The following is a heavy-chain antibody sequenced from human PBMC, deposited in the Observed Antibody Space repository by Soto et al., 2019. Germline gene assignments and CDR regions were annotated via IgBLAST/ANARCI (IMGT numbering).Heavy chain of an antibody. CDR3: ARTEYYSSSWYYFDY. J-gene: IGHJ4*02. V-gene: IGHV3-11*01. Sequence: PRGSLRLSCGASGFTFSDYYMSWVRQAPGKGLEWVSYISSSGSTIYYADSVKGRFTISRDNAKNSLYLQMNSLRAEDTAVYYCARTEYYSSSWYYFDYWGQGTLVTVSS. CDR1: GFTFSDYY. CDR2: ISSSGSTI. D-gene: IGHD6-13*01.